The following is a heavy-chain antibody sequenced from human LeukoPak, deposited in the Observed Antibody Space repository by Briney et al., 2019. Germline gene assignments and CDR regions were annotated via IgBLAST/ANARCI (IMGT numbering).Heavy chain of an antibody. CDR3: ARAEYSSFGYYYYMDV. D-gene: IGHD6-6*01. Sequence: SVKVSCKASGGTFSSYTISWVRQAPGQGLEWMGRIIPILGIANYAQKFQGRVTITPDKSTSTAYMELSSLRSEDTAVYYCARAEYSSFGYYYYMDVWGKGTTVTVSS. CDR1: GGTFSSYT. CDR2: IIPILGIA. V-gene: IGHV1-69*02. J-gene: IGHJ6*03.